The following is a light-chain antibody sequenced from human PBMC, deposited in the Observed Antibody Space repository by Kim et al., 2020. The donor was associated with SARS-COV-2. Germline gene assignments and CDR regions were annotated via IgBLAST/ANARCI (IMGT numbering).Light chain of an antibody. V-gene: IGKV1-17*01. J-gene: IGKJ5*01. Sequence: ASVGDRVTITCRASQDMRNDLGWYQQNPGRAPKRLIYGASSLQSGVPSRFSGSGSGTEFTLTLSSVQPEDFATYFCLQHSTYPITFGQGTRLEIK. CDR3: LQHSTYPIT. CDR2: GAS. CDR1: QDMRND.